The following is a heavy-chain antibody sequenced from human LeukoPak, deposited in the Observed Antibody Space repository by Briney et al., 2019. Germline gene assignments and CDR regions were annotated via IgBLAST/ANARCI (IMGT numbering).Heavy chain of an antibody. Sequence: GGSLRLAWAADGFTVSSYGRHWVRQAGGNGLECVAFIPYDGSNKYYADSVKGRFPISRDNSKNTLYLQMNRLRAEDTAVYYCAKDPRVYWGQGTLVTVSS. CDR3: AKDPRVY. V-gene: IGHV3-30*02. D-gene: IGHD6-13*01. CDR1: GFTVSSYG. J-gene: IGHJ4*02. CDR2: IPYDGSNK.